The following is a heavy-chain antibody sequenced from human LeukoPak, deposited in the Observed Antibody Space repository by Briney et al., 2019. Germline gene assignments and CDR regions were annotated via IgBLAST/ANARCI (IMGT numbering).Heavy chain of an antibody. Sequence: GGSLRLSCAASGFTFSSYGMHWVRQAPGKGLEWVAVIWYDGSNKYYADSVKGRFTISRDNSKNTLYLQMNSLRAKDTAVYYCARVYDSDAEGYFDYWGQGTLVTVSS. CDR3: ARVYDSDAEGYFDY. V-gene: IGHV3-33*01. CDR2: IWYDGSNK. CDR1: GFTFSSYG. J-gene: IGHJ4*02. D-gene: IGHD5-18*01.